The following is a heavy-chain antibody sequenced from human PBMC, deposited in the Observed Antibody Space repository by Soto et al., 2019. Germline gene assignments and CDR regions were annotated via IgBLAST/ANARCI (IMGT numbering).Heavy chain of an antibody. CDR1: GFIFSDHA. J-gene: IGHJ4*02. CDR2: ISSNGDST. V-gene: IGHV3-64D*06. Sequence: GSLRLSCSVSGFIFSDHAMHWVRQAPGKGLEYVSAISSNGDSTYYADSVKGRFTISRDNSRNTLYLQMSSLRPEDTAFYYCVGQHYFDFWGQGTLVTVPQ. CDR3: VGQHYFDF.